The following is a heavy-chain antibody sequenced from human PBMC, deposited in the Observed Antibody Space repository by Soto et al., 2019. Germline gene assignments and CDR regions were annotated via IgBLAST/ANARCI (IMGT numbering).Heavy chain of an antibody. CDR2: IYYSGST. D-gene: IGHD3-10*01. CDR1: GGSFNGYY. CDR3: ARAPRLLWFGELLHFDY. Sequence: SETLSLTCAVYGGSFNGYYWSWIRHPPGKGLEWIGYIYYSGSTYYNPSLKSRVTISVDTSKNQFSLKLSSVTAADTAVYYCARAPRLLWFGELLHFDYWGQGTLVTVSS. J-gene: IGHJ4*02. V-gene: IGHV4-34*09.